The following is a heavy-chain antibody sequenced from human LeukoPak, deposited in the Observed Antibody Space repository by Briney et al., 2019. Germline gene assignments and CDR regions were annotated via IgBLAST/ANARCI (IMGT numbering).Heavy chain of an antibody. CDR1: GGSITNYY. D-gene: IGHD5/OR15-5a*01. CDR2: IYYNGNT. Sequence: PSETLSLTCAVSGGSITNYYWSWIRQSPGKGLEWIGFIYYNGNTNYNPSLKSRVTISVDTSKNQFSLKLSSVTAADTAVYYCARENVDIVSTYYFDYWGQGTLVTVSS. V-gene: IGHV4-59*01. CDR3: ARENVDIVSTYYFDY. J-gene: IGHJ4*02.